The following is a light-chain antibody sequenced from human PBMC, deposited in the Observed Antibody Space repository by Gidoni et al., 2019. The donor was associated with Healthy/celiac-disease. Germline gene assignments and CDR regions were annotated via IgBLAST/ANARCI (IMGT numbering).Light chain of an antibody. Sequence: LLFYAAASLQSGVPSWFSGSGSGTDCPLTISSLQPEVFASYYYQQDNNSPWTFGQGTKVEIK. V-gene: IGKV1-12*01. CDR3: QQDNNSPWT. CDR2: AAA. J-gene: IGKJ1*01.